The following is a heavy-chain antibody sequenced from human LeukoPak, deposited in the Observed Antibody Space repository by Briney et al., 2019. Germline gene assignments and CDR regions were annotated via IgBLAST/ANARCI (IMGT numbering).Heavy chain of an antibody. Sequence: GGSLRLSCAASGFTFSSYWMSWVRQAPGKGLEWVANINQDGSDKNYVDSVKGRFTISRDNAKNSLYLQMNSLRAEDTAVYYCAREASDYYDSSGYYSFDYWGQGTLVTVSS. CDR2: INQDGSDK. CDR3: AREASDYYDSSGYYSFDY. CDR1: GFTFSSYW. J-gene: IGHJ4*02. D-gene: IGHD3-22*01. V-gene: IGHV3-7*01.